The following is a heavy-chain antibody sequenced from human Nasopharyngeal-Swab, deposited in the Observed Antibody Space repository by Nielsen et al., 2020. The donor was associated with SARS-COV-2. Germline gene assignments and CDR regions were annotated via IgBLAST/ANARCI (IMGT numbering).Heavy chain of an antibody. Sequence: GGSLRLSCAASGFTFSSFGMHWVRQAPGKGLEWVALIAHDASNEYYGDSVKGRFSISRDSSKDTLYLQMDSLRGEDTAVHYCARDAPAHYGAFYWGRGTLVTVSS. CDR3: ARDAPAHYGAFY. D-gene: IGHD4-17*01. J-gene: IGHJ4*02. CDR2: IAHDASNE. CDR1: GFTFSSFG. V-gene: IGHV3-30*03.